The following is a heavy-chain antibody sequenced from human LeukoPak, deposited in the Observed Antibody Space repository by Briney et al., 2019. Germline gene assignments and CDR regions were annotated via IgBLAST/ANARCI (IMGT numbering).Heavy chain of an antibody. CDR2: IRSKANSYAT. CDR1: GFTFSGSA. Sequence: GSLRLSCAASGFTFSGSAMHWVREASGKGLEWVGGIRSKANSYATAYAASVKGRFTISRDDSKNTAYLQMNSLKTEDTAVYYCTSLTYYYDTYAFDIWGQGTMVTVSS. J-gene: IGHJ3*02. V-gene: IGHV3-73*01. D-gene: IGHD3-22*01. CDR3: TSLTYYYDTYAFDI.